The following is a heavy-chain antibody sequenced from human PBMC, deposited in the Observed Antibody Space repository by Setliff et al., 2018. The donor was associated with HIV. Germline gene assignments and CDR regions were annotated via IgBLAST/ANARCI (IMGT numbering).Heavy chain of an antibody. V-gene: IGHV4-34*01. CDR3: ARRSGWYDY. D-gene: IGHD6-19*01. J-gene: IGHJ4*02. CDR1: GGSFSGYY. CDR2: INHSGST. Sequence: PSETLSLTCAVYGGSFSGYYWSWIRQPPGKGLEWIGEINHSGSTNYNPSLKSRVTISVDTSKNQFPLKLSSVTAADTAVYYCARRSGWYDYWGQGTLVTVSS.